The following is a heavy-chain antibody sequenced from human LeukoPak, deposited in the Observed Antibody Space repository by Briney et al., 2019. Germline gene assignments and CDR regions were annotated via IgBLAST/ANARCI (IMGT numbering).Heavy chain of an antibody. V-gene: IGHV1-2*06. D-gene: IGHD6-25*01. J-gene: IGHJ5*02. CDR2: INPNSCGP. Sequence: AASVKVSCKASGYTFTGYYMHWVRQAPGQGREWMGRINPNSCGPNYAQKFQGRVTMTRDTSISTAYMELSRLRSDDTAVYYCARADATPAAGPANNWFDPWGQGTLVTVSS. CDR1: GYTFTGYY. CDR3: ARADATPAAGPANNWFDP.